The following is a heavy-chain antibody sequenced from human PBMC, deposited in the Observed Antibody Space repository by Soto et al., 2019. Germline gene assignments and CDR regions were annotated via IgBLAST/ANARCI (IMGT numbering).Heavy chain of an antibody. CDR1: GYTLTSYG. D-gene: IGHD2-2*01. J-gene: IGHJ4*02. Sequence: ASVKVSCKASGYTLTSYGISWVRQAPGQGLEWMGWISAYNGNTNYAQKLQGRVTMTTDTSTSTAYMELRSLRSDDTAVYYCARAGYCSSTSCYLFDYWGQGTLVTVSS. V-gene: IGHV1-18*01. CDR2: ISAYNGNT. CDR3: ARAGYCSSTSCYLFDY.